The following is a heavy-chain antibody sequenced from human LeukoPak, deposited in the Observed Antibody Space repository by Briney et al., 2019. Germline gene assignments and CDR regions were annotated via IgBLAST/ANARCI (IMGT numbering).Heavy chain of an antibody. CDR2: IYSTGST. CDR3: VRDLGRFDS. J-gene: IGHJ5*01. V-gene: IGHV4-4*07. CDR1: GDSLSGYN. Sequence: SETLSLTCIVSGDSLSGYNWSWIRQPAGKGPEWIGRIYSTGSTNYNPSLKSRVTMSVDRSKNQFSLRMNSMTAADTAVYFCVRDLGRFDSWGQGALVLV.